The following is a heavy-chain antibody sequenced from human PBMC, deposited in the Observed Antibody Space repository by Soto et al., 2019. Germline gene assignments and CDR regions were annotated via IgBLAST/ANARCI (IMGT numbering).Heavy chain of an antibody. D-gene: IGHD2-15*01. V-gene: IGHV4-31*11. CDR2: IYYSGST. Sequence: PSCSLALTCAVSGGSISSAGYYWTWIRKHPGKGLEWIGYIYYSGSTYYNPSLKSRVTISVDTSKNQFSLKLSSVTAADTAVYYCARGGSPYYHYGMDVWGQGTTGTLSS. CDR1: GGSISSAGYY. J-gene: IGHJ6*01. CDR3: ARGGSPYYHYGMDV.